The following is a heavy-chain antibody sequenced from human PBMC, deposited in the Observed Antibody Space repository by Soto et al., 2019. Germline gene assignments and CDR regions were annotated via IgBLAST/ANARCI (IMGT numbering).Heavy chain of an antibody. CDR3: ALGSDYLFDP. CDR2: IIPMSGRT. CDR1: GGTFSTYA. Sequence: QIQLVQSGAEVKKPGSSVKVSCKASGGTFSTYAISWVRQAPGQALEWMGGIIPMSGRTTYAQKFQDRVTITADKSTTTAYMELSSLKSEDTAVYYCALGSDYLFDPWGRGTLVTVSS. V-gene: IGHV1-69*06. J-gene: IGHJ5*02. D-gene: IGHD4-17*01.